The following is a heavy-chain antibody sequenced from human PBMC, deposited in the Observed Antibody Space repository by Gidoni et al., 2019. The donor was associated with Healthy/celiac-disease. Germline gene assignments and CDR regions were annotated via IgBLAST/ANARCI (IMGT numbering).Heavy chain of an antibody. CDR3: ARDVSGYYYVYYYGMDV. CDR2: ISSSSSTI. CDR1: GFTFSSYS. V-gene: IGHV3-48*04. Sequence: EVQLVESGGGLVQPGGSLRLSCAASGFTFSSYSMNWVRQAPGKGLEWVSYISSSSSTIYYADSVKGRFTISRDNAKNSLYLQMNSLRAEDTAVYYCARDVSGYYYVYYYGMDVWGQGTTVTVSS. J-gene: IGHJ6*02. D-gene: IGHD3-22*01.